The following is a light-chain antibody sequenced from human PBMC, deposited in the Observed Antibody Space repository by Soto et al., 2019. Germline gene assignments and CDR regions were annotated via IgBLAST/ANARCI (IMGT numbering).Light chain of an antibody. Sequence: QSALIQPASVSGSPGQSITISCTVTSSDVGGSNYVSWYQHHPHRAPKLLIYEVSYRPSGVSHRFSGSKSGNTASLTISGLQAEDEADYYCSSYTSSNTLEVFGFGTKVTV. V-gene: IGLV2-14*01. J-gene: IGLJ1*01. CDR1: SSDVGGSNY. CDR3: SSYTSSNTLEV. CDR2: EVS.